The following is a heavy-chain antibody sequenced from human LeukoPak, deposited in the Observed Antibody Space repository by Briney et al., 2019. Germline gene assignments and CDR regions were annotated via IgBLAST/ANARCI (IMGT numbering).Heavy chain of an antibody. Sequence: SETLSLTCTVSGGSISSGGYYWSWIRQHPGKGLEWIGYIYYSGSTYYNPSLKSRVTISVDTSKNQFSLKLSSVTAADTAVYYCARLGRRERYFDYWGQGTLVTVSS. D-gene: IGHD1-1*01. CDR2: IYYSGST. CDR3: ARLGRRERYFDY. CDR1: GGSISSGGYY. J-gene: IGHJ4*02. V-gene: IGHV4-31*03.